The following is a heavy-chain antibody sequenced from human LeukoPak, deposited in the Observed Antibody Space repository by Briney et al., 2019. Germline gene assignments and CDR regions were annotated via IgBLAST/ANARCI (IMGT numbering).Heavy chain of an antibody. V-gene: IGHV3-23*01. D-gene: IGHD3-3*01. J-gene: IGHJ4*02. CDR1: AFTFSSYA. CDR2: ISGSGGST. CDR3: AKNVGACDFWSGSNFY. Sequence: GGSLRLSCAAAAFTFSSYAMSWVRQAPGKGLEWVSAISGSGGSTYYADSVKGRFTISRGNSKNTLYLQMNSLRAEDTAVYYCAKNVGACDFWSGSNFYWGQGTLVTVSS.